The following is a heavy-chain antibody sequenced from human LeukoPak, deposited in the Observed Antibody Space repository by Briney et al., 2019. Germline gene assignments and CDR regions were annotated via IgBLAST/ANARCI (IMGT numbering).Heavy chain of an antibody. CDR2: IYTSGST. D-gene: IGHD3-22*01. CDR3: ARDAGGYPLVGDNAFDI. CDR1: GGSISSYY. J-gene: IGHJ3*02. V-gene: IGHV4-4*07. Sequence: SETLSLTCTVSGGSISSYYCSWIRQPAGGGLEWSVRIYTSGSTNYNPSLKSRVTMSVDTSKNQFSLKLSSVTAADTAVYYCARDAGGYPLVGDNAFDIWGQGTMVTVSS.